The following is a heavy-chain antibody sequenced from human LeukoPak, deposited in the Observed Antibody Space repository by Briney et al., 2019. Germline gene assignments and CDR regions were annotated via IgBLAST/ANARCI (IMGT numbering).Heavy chain of an antibody. Sequence: GASVKVSCKTSGYIFSDFHIHWVRQAPGQGPEWLGWINPNGGGTNYPQKFQGRVTTTRDTSITTAYMELSRLTSDDTAVYYCAREMVRGVPRYYYYYGMDVWGQGTTVTVSS. J-gene: IGHJ6*02. V-gene: IGHV1-2*02. D-gene: IGHD3-10*01. CDR1: GYIFSDFH. CDR3: AREMVRGVPRYYYYYGMDV. CDR2: INPNGGGT.